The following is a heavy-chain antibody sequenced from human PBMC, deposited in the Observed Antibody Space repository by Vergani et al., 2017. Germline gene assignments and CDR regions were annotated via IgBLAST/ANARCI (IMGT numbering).Heavy chain of an antibody. CDR2: ISWNSGST. D-gene: IGHD4-17*01. CDR3: TTDRYGDYSPYYFDY. V-gene: IGHV3-9*01. J-gene: IGHJ4*02. CDR1: GFTFDDYA. Sequence: EVQLVESGGGLVQPGRSLRLSCAASGFTFDDYAMHWVRQAPGKGLELVSGISWNSGSTGYADSVKARFTISRDNAKNSLYLQMNSLKTEDTAVYYCTTDRYGDYSPYYFDYWGQGTLVTVSS.